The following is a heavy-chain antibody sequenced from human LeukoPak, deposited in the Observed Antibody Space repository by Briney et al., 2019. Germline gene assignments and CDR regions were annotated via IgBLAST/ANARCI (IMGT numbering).Heavy chain of an antibody. CDR1: GYTLTELS. CDR3: ARAHKKSGYYFDY. D-gene: IGHD3-10*01. V-gene: IGHV1-46*01. CDR2: INPSGGST. Sequence: VSVKVSCKVSGYTLTELSMHWVRQAPGQGLEWMGIINPSGGSTSYAQKFQGRVTMTRDTSTSTVYMGLSSLRSEDTAVYYCARAHKKSGYYFDYWGQGTLVTVSS. J-gene: IGHJ4*02.